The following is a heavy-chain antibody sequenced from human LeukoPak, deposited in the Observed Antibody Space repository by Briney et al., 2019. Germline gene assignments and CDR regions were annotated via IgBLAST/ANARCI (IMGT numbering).Heavy chain of an antibody. CDR1: GFTFSIYA. J-gene: IGHJ4*02. CDR3: AKDRPNYYGSNGHYYRRDGDY. D-gene: IGHD3-22*01. V-gene: IGHV3-23*01. CDR2: ITSSGDGT. Sequence: PGGXLRLSCAASGFTFSIYAMSWVRQAPGKGLQWVSSITSSGDGTYYADSVKGRFTISRDNSENMLYLQMNSLRVEDTAVYFCAKDRPNYYGSNGHYYRRDGDYWGQGTLVTVSS.